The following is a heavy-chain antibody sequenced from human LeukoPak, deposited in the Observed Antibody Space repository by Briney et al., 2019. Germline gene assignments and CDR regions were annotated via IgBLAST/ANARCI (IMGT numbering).Heavy chain of an antibody. D-gene: IGHD3-22*01. CDR3: ARDAYYDSSGYYYDY. CDR2: INPNSGGT. V-gene: IGHV1-2*06. CDR1: GCTFTGYY. J-gene: IGHJ4*02. Sequence: ASVTVSCKASGCTFTGYYMHWVRQAPGQGLEWMGRINPNSGGTNYAQKFQGRVTMTRDTSISTAYMELGRLRSDDTAVYYCARDAYYDSSGYYYDYWGQGTLVTVSS.